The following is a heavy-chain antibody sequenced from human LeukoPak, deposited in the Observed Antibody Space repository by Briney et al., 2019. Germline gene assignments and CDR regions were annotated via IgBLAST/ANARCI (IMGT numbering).Heavy chain of an antibody. CDR2: IIPIFGTA. Sequence: VASVKVSCKASGGTFSSYAISWVRQAPGQGLEWMGGIIPIFGTANYAQKFQGRVTITADKSTSTAYMELSSLRSEDTAVYYCARASGYCSGGSCTVFDYWGQGTLVTVSS. CDR3: ARASGYCSGGSCTVFDY. J-gene: IGHJ4*02. V-gene: IGHV1-69*06. D-gene: IGHD2-15*01. CDR1: GGTFSSYA.